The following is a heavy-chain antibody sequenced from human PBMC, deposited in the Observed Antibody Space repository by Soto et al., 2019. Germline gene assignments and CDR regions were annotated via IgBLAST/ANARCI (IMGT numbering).Heavy chain of an antibody. CDR2: INPNSGGT. CDR1: GYTFTGYY. J-gene: IGHJ5*02. V-gene: IGHV1-2*02. Sequence: ASVKVSCKASGYTFTGYYMHWVRQAPGQGLEWMGWINPNSGGTNYAQKFQGRVTMTRDTSISTAYMEPSRLRSDDTAVYYCARDHWDSGSYYIGWFDPWGHGTLVTVSS. D-gene: IGHD1-26*01. CDR3: ARDHWDSGSYYIGWFDP.